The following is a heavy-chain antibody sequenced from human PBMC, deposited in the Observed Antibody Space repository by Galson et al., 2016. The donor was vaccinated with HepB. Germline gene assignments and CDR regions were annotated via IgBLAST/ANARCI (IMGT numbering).Heavy chain of an antibody. CDR2: INPSGAGT. CDR3: ARDSGAANY. V-gene: IGHV1-46*01. D-gene: IGHD1-26*01. Sequence: SVKVSCKASGYTFTTFSIHWVRQAPGQGLEWMGVINPSGAGTYYAQRFLGRVTMTRDTSTNTVYMELSSLRSGDTAFYYCARDSGAANYWGQGTLVTVSS. CDR1: GYTFTTFS. J-gene: IGHJ4*02.